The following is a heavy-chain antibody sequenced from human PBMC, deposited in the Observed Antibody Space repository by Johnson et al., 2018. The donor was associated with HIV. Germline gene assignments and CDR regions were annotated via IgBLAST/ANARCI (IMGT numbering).Heavy chain of an antibody. CDR2: IKSKTDGGTT. Sequence: VQLVESGGGLVEPGGSLRLSCAASGFTFSNAWMSWVRQAPGKGLEWVGRIKSKTDGGTTDYAAPEKGRFTISRDDSKNTLYLQMNSLRAEDTAVYYCAKDRTGFDAFDIWGQGTMVTVSS. J-gene: IGHJ3*02. V-gene: IGHV3-15*01. CDR3: AKDRTGFDAFDI. D-gene: IGHD1-1*01. CDR1: GFTFSNAW.